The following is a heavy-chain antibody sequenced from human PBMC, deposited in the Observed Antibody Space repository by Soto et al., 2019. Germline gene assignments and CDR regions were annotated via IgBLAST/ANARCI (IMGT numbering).Heavy chain of an antibody. CDR3: ARWVGGSMYDNSGKYDS. CDR1: GFTFSSYA. V-gene: IGHV3-30-3*01. CDR2: ISYDGSNK. J-gene: IGHJ5*01. D-gene: IGHD3-22*01. Sequence: GGSLRLSCAASGFTFSSYAMHWVRQAPGKGLEWVAVISYDGSNKYYADSVKGRFTISRDNSENTLYLQMNSLRAEDTAVYYCARWVGGSMYDNSGKYDSWGQGTLVTVSS.